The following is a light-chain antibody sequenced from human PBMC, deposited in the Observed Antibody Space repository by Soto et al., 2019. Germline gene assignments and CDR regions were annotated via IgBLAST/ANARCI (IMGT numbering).Light chain of an antibody. J-gene: IGKJ1*01. V-gene: IGKV3-20*01. CDR3: QQYGSSPRT. Sequence: IVLTQSPVTLSLSPGQVAALSCGSSQSISNYLAWYQQKPGQAPSLLIYDASNRATGTPARFSGSGSGTDFTLTISRLEPEDFAVYYCQQYGSSPRTFGQGTKVDIK. CDR1: QSISNY. CDR2: DAS.